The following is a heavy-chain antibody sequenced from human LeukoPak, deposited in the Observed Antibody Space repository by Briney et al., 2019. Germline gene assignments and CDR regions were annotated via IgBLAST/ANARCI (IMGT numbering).Heavy chain of an antibody. CDR1: GYTFTGYY. J-gene: IGHJ6*03. CDR2: INPNSGGT. V-gene: IGHV1-2*02. D-gene: IGHD6-19*01. CDR3: ARDTSSGWYRNYYYYMDV. Sequence: ASVKVSCKASGYTFTGYYMHWVRQAPGQGLEWMGWINPNSGGTNYAQKFQGRVTMTRDTSISTAYRELSRLRSDDTAVYYCARDTSSGWYRNYYYYMDVWGKGTTVTVSS.